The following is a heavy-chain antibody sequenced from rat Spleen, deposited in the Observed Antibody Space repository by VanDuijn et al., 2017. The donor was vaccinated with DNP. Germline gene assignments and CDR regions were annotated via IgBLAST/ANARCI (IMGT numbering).Heavy chain of an antibody. CDR2: INSAGST. J-gene: IGHJ2*01. CDR1: YYSITSSYR. CDR3: ARSRYNSDHYFDY. V-gene: IGHV3-3*01. D-gene: IGHD4-3*01. Sequence: EVQLPESGPGLVKPSQSLSLTCSVNYYSITSSYRWNWIRLFPGNKLEWMGYINSAGSTDNNPSLKSRISITRDTSKNHFFLQMNSVTTEDTATYYCARSRYNSDHYFDYWGQGVMVTVSS.